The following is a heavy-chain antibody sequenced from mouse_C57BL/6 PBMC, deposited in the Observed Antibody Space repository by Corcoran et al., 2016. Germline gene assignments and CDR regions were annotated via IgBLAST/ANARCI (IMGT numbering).Heavy chain of an antibody. CDR1: GFNIKNTY. CDR3: APSTVVAPTGRFDV. CDR2: IDPANGNT. D-gene: IGHD1-1*01. V-gene: IGHV14-3*01. Sequence: EVPLQQSVAELVRPGASVKLSCTASGFNIKNTYMHWVKQRPEQGLEWIGRIDPANGNTKYAPKFQGKATITADTSSNTAYLQLSSLTSEDTVIYYCAPSTVVAPTGRFDVWGTGTTVTVSS. J-gene: IGHJ1*03.